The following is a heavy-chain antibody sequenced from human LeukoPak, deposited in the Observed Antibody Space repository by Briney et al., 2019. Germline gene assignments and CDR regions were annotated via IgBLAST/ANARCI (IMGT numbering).Heavy chain of an antibody. CDR2: ISSSSTII. Sequence: GGSLRLSCAASGFTFSSYAMNWVRQAPGKGLEWVSYISSSSTIIYYADSVKGRFTISRDNAESSLFLQMNNLRAEDTAVYYCASVNYYDSSGYYYKYDAFDIWGQGTMVTVSS. J-gene: IGHJ3*02. CDR3: ASVNYYDSSGYYYKYDAFDI. CDR1: GFTFSSYA. D-gene: IGHD3-22*01. V-gene: IGHV3-48*01.